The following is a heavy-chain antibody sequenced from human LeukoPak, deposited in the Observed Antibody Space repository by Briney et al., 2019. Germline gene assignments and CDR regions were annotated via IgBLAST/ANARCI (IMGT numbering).Heavy chain of an antibody. D-gene: IGHD3-9*01. CDR1: GGTFSSYA. J-gene: IGHJ4*02. CDR2: IIPIFGTA. CDR3: AKSPNYDILVVSGLFDY. Sequence: GASVKVSCKASGGTFSSYAISWVRQAPGQGLEWMGRIIPIFGTANYAQKFQGRVTITTDESTSTAYMELSSLRSEDTAVYYCAKSPNYDILVVSGLFDYWDQGTLVTVSS. V-gene: IGHV1-69*05.